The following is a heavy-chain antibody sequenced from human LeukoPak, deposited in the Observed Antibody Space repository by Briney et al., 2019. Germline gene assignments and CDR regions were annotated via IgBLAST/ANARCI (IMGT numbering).Heavy chain of an antibody. J-gene: IGHJ5*02. CDR3: ARLASNWFDP. Sequence: GESLKISCKGSGYSFTNYWIGWGRPMPGKGREWMGIIYPGDSDTRYSPSFQGQVTISADKSISTAYLQWSSLKASDTAMYYCARLASNWFDPWGQGTLVTVSS. CDR2: IYPGDSDT. CDR1: GYSFTNYW. V-gene: IGHV5-51*01.